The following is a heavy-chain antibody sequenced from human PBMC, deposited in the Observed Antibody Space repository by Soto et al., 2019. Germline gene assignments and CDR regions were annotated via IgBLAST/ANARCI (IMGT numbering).Heavy chain of an antibody. CDR2: ISSSSSYI. D-gene: IGHD3-22*01. CDR1: GFTFSSYS. J-gene: IGHJ6*02. Sequence: PGGSLRLSCAASGFTFSSYSMNWVRQAPGKGLEWVSSISSSSSYIYYADSVKGRFTISRGNAKNSLYLQMNSLRAEDTAVYYCARNYYDSSGYYFNYYGMDVWGQGTTVTVSS. V-gene: IGHV3-21*01. CDR3: ARNYYDSSGYYFNYYGMDV.